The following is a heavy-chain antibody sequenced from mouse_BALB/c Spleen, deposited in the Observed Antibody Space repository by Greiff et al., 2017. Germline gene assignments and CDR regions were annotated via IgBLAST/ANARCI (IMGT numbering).Heavy chain of an antibody. V-gene: IGHV3-2*02. J-gene: IGHJ4*01. CDR1: GYSITSDYA. CDR3: ARGYDYDGDAMDY. Sequence: EVQLQQSGPGLVKPSQSLSLTCTVTGYSITSDYAWNWLRQFPGNNLEWMGYISYSGSTSYNPSLKSRIYITRDTSKNQFFLQLNSVTTEDTATYDCARGYDYDGDAMDYWGQGTSVTVSS. CDR2: ISYSGST. D-gene: IGHD2-4*01.